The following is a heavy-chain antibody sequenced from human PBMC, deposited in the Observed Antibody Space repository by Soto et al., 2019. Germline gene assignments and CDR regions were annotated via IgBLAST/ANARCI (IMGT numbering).Heavy chain of an antibody. CDR2: FDPEDGET. D-gene: IGHD6-6*01. V-gene: IGHV1-24*01. Sequence: GASVKVSCKVSGYTLTELSMHWVRQAPGKGLEWMGGFDPEDGETIYAQKFQGRVTMTEDTSTDTAYMELSSLRSEDTAVYYCATTAARLRGKYYYYYYGMDVWGQGTTVTVSS. J-gene: IGHJ6*02. CDR3: ATTAARLRGKYYYYYYGMDV. CDR1: GYTLTELS.